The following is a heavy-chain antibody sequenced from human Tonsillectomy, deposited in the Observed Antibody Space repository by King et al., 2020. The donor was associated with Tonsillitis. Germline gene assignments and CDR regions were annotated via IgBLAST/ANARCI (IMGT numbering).Heavy chain of an antibody. D-gene: IGHD3-10*01. CDR3: AKDKGSGSYSYFNY. CDR2: ITFNSDNI. Sequence: VQLVESGGGLVQPGRSLRLSCAASGFRFDDYAMHWVRQAPGKGLEWVSGITFNSDNIGYADSVKGRFTISRDNAKNSLYLQMNSLRVEDTALYYCAKDKGSGSYSYFNYWGQGTLVTVSS. CDR1: GFRFDDYA. J-gene: IGHJ4*02. V-gene: IGHV3-9*01.